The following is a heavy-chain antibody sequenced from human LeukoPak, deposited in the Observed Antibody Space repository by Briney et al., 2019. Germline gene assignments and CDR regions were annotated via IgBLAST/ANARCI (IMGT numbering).Heavy chain of an antibody. D-gene: IGHD4-17*01. CDR1: GGSLSTYY. V-gene: IGHV4-4*07. CDR2: IYASGST. Sequence: KASETLSLTCTVSGGSLSTYYWSWIRQPAGRGLEWIGRIYASGSTNYNPSLKSRVTMSVDTSKNQFSLKLSSVTAADTAVYYCAREGLRSDFDYWGQGTLVTVSS. J-gene: IGHJ4*02. CDR3: AREGLRSDFDY.